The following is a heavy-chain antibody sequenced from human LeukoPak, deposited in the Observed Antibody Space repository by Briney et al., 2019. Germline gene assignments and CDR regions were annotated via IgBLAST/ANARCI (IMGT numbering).Heavy chain of an antibody. V-gene: IGHV3-74*01. CDR3: ARGWWFDY. J-gene: IGHJ4*02. Sequence: PGGSLRLSCAASGFTFSSYWMEWVRQAPGKGLVWVSRIKSDGSSTSYADSVEGRFTISRDNDKNTLYLQMDSLRAEDTAVYYCARGWWFDYWGQGTLVTVSS. CDR1: GFTFSSYW. CDR2: IKSDGSST. D-gene: IGHD2-15*01.